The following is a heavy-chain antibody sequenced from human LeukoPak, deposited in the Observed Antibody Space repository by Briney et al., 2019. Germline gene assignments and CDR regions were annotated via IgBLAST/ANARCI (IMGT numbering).Heavy chain of an antibody. CDR3: GRQHSREQTRTFFLDS. D-gene: IGHD1/OR15-1a*01. V-gene: IGHV4-39*01. J-gene: IGHJ4*02. Sequence: PSETLSLTCTVSGFSISTSSYYWAWIRQPPGKGLEWIGTIYHNGSTYYNPSLKSRVAISVATSKNQFSLSLSSVTAADTAVYFCGRQHSREQTRTFFLDSWGQGTLVTVSS. CDR2: IYHNGST. CDR1: GFSISTSSYY.